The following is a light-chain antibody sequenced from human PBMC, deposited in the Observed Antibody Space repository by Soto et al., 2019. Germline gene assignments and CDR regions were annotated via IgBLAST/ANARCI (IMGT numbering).Light chain of an antibody. CDR3: QQYNNWPFS. V-gene: IGKV3-15*01. CDR1: QSVSSN. J-gene: IGKJ5*01. Sequence: EIVLTQSPATLSLSPGERATLSCRASQSVSSNLAWYQQKPGQSPRLLIYDVSHRATGVPARFSGTGSETDFTLTISGLQSEDSAVYFCQQYNNWPFSFGRGTRLET. CDR2: DVS.